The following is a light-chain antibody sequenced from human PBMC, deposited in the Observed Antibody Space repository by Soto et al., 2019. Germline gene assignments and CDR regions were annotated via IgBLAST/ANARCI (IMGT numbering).Light chain of an antibody. CDR3: GSYASATLI. CDR2: EVR. CDR1: SSDIAAYDY. J-gene: IGLJ2*01. Sequence: QSVLTQPASVSGSPGQSITISCTGTSSDIAAYDYVSWFQQYSGKAPTLIIYEVRFRPSGVSSRFSGSKSGNTASLTISGLQTEDEADYYCGSYASATLIFGGGTQLTVL. V-gene: IGLV2-14*03.